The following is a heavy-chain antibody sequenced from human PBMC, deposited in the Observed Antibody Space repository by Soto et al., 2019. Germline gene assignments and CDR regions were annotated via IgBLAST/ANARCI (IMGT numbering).Heavy chain of an antibody. CDR1: GFTFSSYA. CDR3: ARGTTTVTTKYYFDY. CDR2: ISYDGNNK. V-gene: IGHV3-30-3*01. J-gene: IGHJ4*02. D-gene: IGHD4-17*01. Sequence: QVQLVESGGGVVQPGRSLRLSCAASGFTFSSYAMHWVRQAPGEGLEWVALISYDGNNKDYAESVKGRFTISRDNSXXTLYVQMNSLTTEDTAVYYCARGTTTVTTKYYFDYWGQGTLVTVSS.